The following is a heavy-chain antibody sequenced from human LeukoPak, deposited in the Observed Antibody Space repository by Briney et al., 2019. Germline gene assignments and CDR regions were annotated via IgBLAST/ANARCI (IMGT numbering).Heavy chain of an antibody. CDR3: ATLAAAGTYRSDY. Sequence: GGSLRLSCAAYGFTFSSYAMSWVRQAPGKGLEWVSAISGSGGSTYYADSVKGRFTSSRDNSKNTLCLQMNSLRAEDTAVCYCATLAAAGTYRSDYWGQGTLVTVSS. V-gene: IGHV3-23*01. CDR2: ISGSGGST. D-gene: IGHD6-13*01. CDR1: GFTFSSYA. J-gene: IGHJ4*02.